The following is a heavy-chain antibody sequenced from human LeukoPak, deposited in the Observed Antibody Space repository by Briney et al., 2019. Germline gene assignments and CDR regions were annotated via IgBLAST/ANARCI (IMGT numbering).Heavy chain of an antibody. CDR2: ISGSGGRT. CDR3: AKDDDWLRFEH. V-gene: IGHV3-23*01. J-gene: IGHJ4*02. D-gene: IGHD5-12*01. CDR1: GFTFSSHG. Sequence: GGTLRLSCAASGFTFSSHGMNWVRQAPGKGLEWVSGISGSGGRTYYADSVKGRLTISRDNSNHMLYLQMNSLIAEDTAIYYCAKDDDWLRFEHWGRGTPVSVSS.